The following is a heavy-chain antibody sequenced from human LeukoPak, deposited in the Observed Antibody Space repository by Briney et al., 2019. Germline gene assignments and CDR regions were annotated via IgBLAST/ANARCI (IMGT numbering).Heavy chain of an antibody. CDR3: AKYANSGSVIDN. CDR1: GGSIGSNY. V-gene: IGHV4-59*08. CDR2: IYYTGGT. D-gene: IGHD6-19*01. J-gene: IGHJ4*02. Sequence: PSETLSLTCTVSGGSIGSNYWTWIGQPPGKGLEYIGYIYYTGGTNYSPSLKSRVTISVDTSKNQFSLKLTSVTAADTAVYFCAKYANSGSVIDNWGQGTLVTVSS.